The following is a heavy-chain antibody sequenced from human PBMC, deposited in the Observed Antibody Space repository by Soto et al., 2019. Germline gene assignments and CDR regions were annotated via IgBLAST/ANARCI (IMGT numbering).Heavy chain of an antibody. CDR3: AIVTAVAGY. V-gene: IGHV4-59*01. CDR2: IYYSGTT. D-gene: IGHD2-15*01. CDR1: GDSIRSYY. J-gene: IGHJ4*02. Sequence: QVQLQESGPGLVKPSETLSLTCTVSGDSIRSYYWSWIRQPPGKGLEWIGYIYYSGTTNYNPSRKSRVTISVDASKNQFSLRLTSVTAADTDVYYCAIVTAVAGYWGQGTLVTVSS.